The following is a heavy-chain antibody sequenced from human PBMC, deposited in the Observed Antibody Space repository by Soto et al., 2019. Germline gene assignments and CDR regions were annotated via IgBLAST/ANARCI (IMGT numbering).Heavy chain of an antibody. Sequence: SVKVSCKASGGTFSSYAISWVRQAPGQGLEWMGGIIPIFGTANYAQKFQGRVTITADESTSTAYMELSSLRSEDTAVYYCARGRAVAGTWNYYYYYGMDVWGQGTTVTVSS. CDR2: IIPIFGTA. V-gene: IGHV1-69*13. D-gene: IGHD6-19*01. CDR1: GGTFSSYA. J-gene: IGHJ6*02. CDR3: ARGRAVAGTWNYYYYYGMDV.